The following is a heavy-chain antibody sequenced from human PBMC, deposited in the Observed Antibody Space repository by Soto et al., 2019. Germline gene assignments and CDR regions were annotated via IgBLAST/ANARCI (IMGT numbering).Heavy chain of an antibody. CDR2: IYPSDSDI. J-gene: IGHJ4*02. D-gene: IGHD2-15*01. Sequence: ESLTISCKGSGYTFTIYWIGWVRQIPGEGLEWMGVIYPSDSDIRYSPSFQGKVTISADKSITTAYLQWSSLKAADTAVYYCVRSGTSSGRFSDYWGQGNLVTVSS. CDR1: GYTFTIYW. V-gene: IGHV5-51*01. CDR3: VRSGTSSGRFSDY.